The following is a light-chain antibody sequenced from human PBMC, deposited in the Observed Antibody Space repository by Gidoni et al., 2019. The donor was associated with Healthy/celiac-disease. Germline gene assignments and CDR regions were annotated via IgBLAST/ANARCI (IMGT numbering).Light chain of an antibody. CDR2: AAS. V-gene: IGKV1-39*01. CDR3: QQSYSTPLT. J-gene: IGKJ1*01. CDR1: QSISSY. Sequence: DIQMTQSPSSLSASVGDRVTITCRASQSISSYLNWYQQKPGKAPKLLIYAASSLQSGVPSRFSGSGSGTDFTLPISSLQPEDFATYYCQQSYSTPLTFGQXTKVEIK.